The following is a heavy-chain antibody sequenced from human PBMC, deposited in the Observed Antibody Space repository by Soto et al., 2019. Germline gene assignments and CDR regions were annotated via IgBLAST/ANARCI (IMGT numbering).Heavy chain of an antibody. CDR3: AKRYCSGSSCFGMDV. Sequence: EVQLLESGGVLVQPGGSLRLACVASGFTFSNYAMRWVRQAPGKGLEWVSGISGGGGSIYYTASVKCRCTISRDNSKNTLYLQMDSLRAEDTALYYCAKRYCSGSSCFGMDVWGKGTTVTGSS. J-gene: IGHJ6*04. D-gene: IGHD2-15*01. CDR1: GFTFSNYA. V-gene: IGHV3-23*01. CDR2: ISGGGGSI.